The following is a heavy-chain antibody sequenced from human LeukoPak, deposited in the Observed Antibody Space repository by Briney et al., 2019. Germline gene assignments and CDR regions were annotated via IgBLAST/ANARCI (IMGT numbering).Heavy chain of an antibody. Sequence: SSPALVKPTQTLTLTCTFSGFALSTNGMCVGWIRQPPRKALEWLARIDWDDDKYYSSSLRTRLTISKDTSKNQVVLTMINMDPVDTATYYCARISDYGSRSSPYSFDYWGQGTLATVSS. V-gene: IGHV2-70*11. D-gene: IGHD3-10*01. J-gene: IGHJ4*02. CDR2: IDWDDDK. CDR1: GFALSTNGMC. CDR3: ARISDYGSRSSPYSFDY.